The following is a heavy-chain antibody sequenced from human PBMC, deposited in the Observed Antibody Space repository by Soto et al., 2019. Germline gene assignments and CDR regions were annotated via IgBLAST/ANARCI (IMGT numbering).Heavy chain of an antibody. D-gene: IGHD2-15*01. Sequence: QVPLQELGPRLVRPSGTLSLTCTVSSGSITSANWWSWVRQPPGRGLEWIGEIYHSGSTNYNLSLKSRVTLSVDKSKNQFSLSLSSVTAADTAMYYCARRGGGVVLAATTPFDYWGQGTLVTVSS. V-gene: IGHV4-4*02. CDR2: IYHSGST. CDR3: ARRGGGVVLAATTPFDY. CDR1: SGSITSANW. J-gene: IGHJ4*02.